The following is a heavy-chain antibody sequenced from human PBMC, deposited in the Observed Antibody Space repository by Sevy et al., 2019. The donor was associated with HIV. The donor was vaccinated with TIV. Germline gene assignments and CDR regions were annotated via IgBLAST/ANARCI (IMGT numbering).Heavy chain of an antibody. J-gene: IGHJ4*02. D-gene: IGHD4-17*01. Sequence: GGSLRLSCAASGFTFSSYGMHWVRQAPGKGLEWVAVIWYDGSNKYYADSVKGRFTISRDNSKNTLYLQMNSLRAEDTAVYYCARDMFGALDYGGTMNWGQGTLVTVSS. CDR2: IWYDGSNK. CDR1: GFTFSSYG. CDR3: ARDMFGALDYGGTMN. V-gene: IGHV3-33*01.